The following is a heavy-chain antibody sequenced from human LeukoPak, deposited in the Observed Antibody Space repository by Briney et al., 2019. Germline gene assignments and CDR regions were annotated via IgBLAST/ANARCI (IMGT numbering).Heavy chain of an antibody. Sequence: GGPLRLSCAASGFTFSSYEMNWVRQAPGKGLEWVSYISSSGSTIYYADSVKGRFTISRDNAKNSLYLQMNSLRAEDTAVYYCARAHYYDSSGLDFWGQGTLVTVSS. CDR3: ARAHYYDSSGLDF. J-gene: IGHJ4*02. V-gene: IGHV3-48*03. CDR2: ISSSGSTI. CDR1: GFTFSSYE. D-gene: IGHD3-22*01.